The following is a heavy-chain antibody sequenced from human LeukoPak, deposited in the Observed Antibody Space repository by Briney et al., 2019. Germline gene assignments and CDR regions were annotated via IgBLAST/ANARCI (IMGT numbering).Heavy chain of an antibody. CDR3: ARALLTWGLHYYGMDV. CDR2: ILGIA. V-gene: IGHV1-69*04. Sequence: ILGIANYAQKFQGRVTITADKSTSTAYMELSSLRSEDTAVYYCARALLTWGLHYYGMDVWGQGTTVTVSS. D-gene: IGHD3-16*01. J-gene: IGHJ6*02.